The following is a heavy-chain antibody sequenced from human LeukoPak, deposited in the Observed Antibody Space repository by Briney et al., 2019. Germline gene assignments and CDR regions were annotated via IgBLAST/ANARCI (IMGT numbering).Heavy chain of an antibody. CDR3: ARDSLPGIAAAGTYGP. D-gene: IGHD6-13*01. J-gene: IGHJ5*02. Sequence: ASVKVSCKASGGTFSSYAISWVRPAPGQGLEWMGRIIPILGIANYAQKFQGRVTITADKSTSTAYMELSSLRSEDTAVYYCARDSLPGIAAAGTYGPWGQGTLVTVSS. CDR2: IIPILGIA. V-gene: IGHV1-69*04. CDR1: GGTFSSYA.